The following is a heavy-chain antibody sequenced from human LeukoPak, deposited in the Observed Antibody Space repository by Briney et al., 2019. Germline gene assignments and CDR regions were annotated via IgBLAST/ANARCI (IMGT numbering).Heavy chain of an antibody. CDR1: GYRFNAYW. Sequence: GESLKISCKGSGYRFNAYWIAWVRQMPGKGLERMGIIYPVDSDTRYSPSFQGQVTISAGKSISTAYLQWSSLKASDTAMYYCARRYCSGDSCRPYHWFDPWGQGTLVTVSS. D-gene: IGHD2-15*01. J-gene: IGHJ5*02. CDR2: IYPVDSDT. V-gene: IGHV5-51*01. CDR3: ARRYCSGDSCRPYHWFDP.